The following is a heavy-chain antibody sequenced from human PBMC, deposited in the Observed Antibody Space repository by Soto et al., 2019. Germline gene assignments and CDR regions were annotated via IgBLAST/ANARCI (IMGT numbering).Heavy chain of an antibody. V-gene: IGHV1-69*01. D-gene: IGHD2-2*01. Sequence: QVQLVQSGAEVKKPGSSVKVSCKASGGTFSSYAISWVRQAPGQGLEWMGGIIPIFGTANYAQKFQGRVTITADESTSTAYMELSSLRSEDTAVYYCARVVPAAMGGGYYYYGMDVWDQGTTVTVSS. J-gene: IGHJ6*02. CDR1: GGTFSSYA. CDR2: IIPIFGTA. CDR3: ARVVPAAMGGGYYYYGMDV.